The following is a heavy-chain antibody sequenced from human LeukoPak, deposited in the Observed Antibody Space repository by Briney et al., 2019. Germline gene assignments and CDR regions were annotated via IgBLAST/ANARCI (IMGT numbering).Heavy chain of an antibody. CDR1: GFTFSSYG. CDR2: ISDSGGST. V-gene: IGHV3-23*01. D-gene: IGHD4-17*01. J-gene: IGHJ4*01. CDR3: TRDRTSVTLFDY. Sequence: GGSLRLSCAASGFTFSSYGMSWVRQAPGKGLEWVSAISDSGGSTYYADSVKGRFTISRDNSKNTLYLQMNSLRDEDTAFYYCTRDRTSVTLFDYWGHGTLVTVSS.